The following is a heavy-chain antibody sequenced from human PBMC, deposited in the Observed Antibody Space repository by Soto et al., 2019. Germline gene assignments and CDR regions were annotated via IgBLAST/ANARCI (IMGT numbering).Heavy chain of an antibody. V-gene: IGHV6-1*01. Sequence: QTLSLTCVISGDSVASNRATWNLVRQSPSRGLEWLGRTYYRSKWKNDYALSVNSRITINPDTSKNQLSLQLSSVTPDDTAIYYCVRGVDSSFDYWGQGTLVTVSS. J-gene: IGHJ4*02. CDR1: GDSVASNRAT. D-gene: IGHD6-13*01. CDR3: VRGVDSSFDY. CDR2: TYYRSKWKN.